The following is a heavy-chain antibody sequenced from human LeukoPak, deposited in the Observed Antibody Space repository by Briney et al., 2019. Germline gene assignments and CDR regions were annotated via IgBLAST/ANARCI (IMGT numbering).Heavy chain of an antibody. CDR3: ARDGNSSPSYYFDY. J-gene: IGHJ4*02. CDR1: GGSISSYC. D-gene: IGHD3-22*01. V-gene: IGHV4-4*07. CDR2: IYTSGST. Sequence: SETLSLTCTVSGGSISSYCWSWIRQPAGKGLEWIGRIYTSGSTNYNPSLKSRVTMSVDTSKNQFSLKLSSVTAADTAVYYCARDGNSSPSYYFDYWGQGTLVTVSS.